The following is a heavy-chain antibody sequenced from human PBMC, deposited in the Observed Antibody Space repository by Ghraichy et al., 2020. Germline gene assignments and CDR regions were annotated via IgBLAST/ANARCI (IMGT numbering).Heavy chain of an antibody. CDR2: IVPIIGTT. V-gene: IGHV1-69*13. CDR1: GDIFKSHG. D-gene: IGHD5-24*01. J-gene: IGHJ4*02. CDR3: ATSERPIVQGATHLDF. Sequence: SVKVSCKASGDIFKSHGFSWVRQAPGQGLEWMGGIVPIIGTTVYAQKFEGKVMITADELTTTVHMEVSRLQSEDTAVYYCATSERPIVQGATHLDFWGQGTLVTVTS.